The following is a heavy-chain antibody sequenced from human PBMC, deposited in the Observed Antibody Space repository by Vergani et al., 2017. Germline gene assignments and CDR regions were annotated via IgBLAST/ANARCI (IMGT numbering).Heavy chain of an antibody. CDR2: ISSSSSYI. CDR3: ARVDSAARALGWYFDL. D-gene: IGHD2-15*01. Sequence: EVQLVQSGGGLVQPGGSLRLSCAASGFTFSSYSFNWVRQGPGKGLEWVSSISSSSSYIYYADSVKGRFTISRDNAKNSLYLQMNSLRAEDTAVYYCARVDSAARALGWYFDLWGRGTLVTVSS. V-gene: IGHV3-21*04. CDR1: GFTFSSYS. J-gene: IGHJ2*01.